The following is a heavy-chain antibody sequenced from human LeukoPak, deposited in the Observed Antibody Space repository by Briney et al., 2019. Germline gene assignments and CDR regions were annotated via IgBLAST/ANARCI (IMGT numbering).Heavy chain of an antibody. D-gene: IGHD3-9*01. V-gene: IGHV3-21*01. CDR2: IDYDSSHI. CDR3: ARDPLRYLRVGHYDY. J-gene: IGHJ4*02. Sequence: GGSLRLSCAASGFTFSNSAMNWVRQVPGKGLEWVSSIDYDSSHIYYAASVRGRFTISRDNARNAVYLQMNSLRVEDTAVYYCARDPLRYLRVGHYDYWGQGTLVAVSS. CDR1: GFTFSNSA.